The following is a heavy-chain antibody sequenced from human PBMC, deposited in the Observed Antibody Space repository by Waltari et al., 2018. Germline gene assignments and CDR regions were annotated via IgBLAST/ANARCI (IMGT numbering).Heavy chain of an antibody. D-gene: IGHD4-4*01. J-gene: IGHJ4*02. V-gene: IGHV3-7*01. CDR1: GFIFSNYW. CDR3: ARDPHYSNFDY. CDR2: IRHSGSEK. Sequence: EVQLVESGGGLVQPGGSLRLSCAASGFIFSNYWMGWVRQAPGGGVEWVDDIRHSGSEKYEVESVKGRFTISRDTANNSLYLQMNSLRAEDTAVYYCARDPHYSNFDYWGQGTLVTVSS.